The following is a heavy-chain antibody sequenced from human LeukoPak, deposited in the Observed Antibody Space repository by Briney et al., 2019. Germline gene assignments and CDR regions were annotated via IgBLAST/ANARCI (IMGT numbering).Heavy chain of an antibody. Sequence: PSETLSLTCTVSGGSITRCYWSWIRQPPGKGLEWIGYISYSGSTNYNPSLKSRVTISVDTSKNQFSLKLSSVTAADTAVYYCARLNHSYYYYYYMDVWGTGTTVTVSS. CDR1: GGSITRCY. CDR2: ISYSGST. CDR3: ARLNHSYYYYYYMDV. D-gene: IGHD2-15*01. J-gene: IGHJ6*03. V-gene: IGHV4-59*01.